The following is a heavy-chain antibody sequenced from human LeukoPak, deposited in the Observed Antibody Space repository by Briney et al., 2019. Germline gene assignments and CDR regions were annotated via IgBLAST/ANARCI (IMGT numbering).Heavy chain of an antibody. CDR3: ARDPAGTAYTGGGIDV. Sequence: SQTLSLTCTVSGGSISSGTYSLSWIRQPPGKGLEWLVYIWHSGRTDYNPSLKSRITISLDRSKNEISLKLTSVTAADTATYYCARDPAGTAYTGGGIDVWGQGTTVTVSS. D-gene: IGHD1-7*01. CDR1: GGSISSGTYS. J-gene: IGHJ6*02. CDR2: IWHSGRT. V-gene: IGHV4-30-2*01.